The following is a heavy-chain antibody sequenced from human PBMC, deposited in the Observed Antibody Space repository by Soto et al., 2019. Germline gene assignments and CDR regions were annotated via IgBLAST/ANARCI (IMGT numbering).Heavy chain of an antibody. D-gene: IGHD1-1*01. CDR3: AREGGRGNDLDY. J-gene: IGHJ4*02. Sequence: SVKVSCKASGGTFSSYAISWVRQAPGQGLEWMGGIIPIFGTANYAQKFQGRVTITADESTSTAYMELSSLRSEDTAVYYCAREGGRGNDLDYWGQGTLVTVSS. CDR1: GGTFSSYA. V-gene: IGHV1-69*13. CDR2: IIPIFGTA.